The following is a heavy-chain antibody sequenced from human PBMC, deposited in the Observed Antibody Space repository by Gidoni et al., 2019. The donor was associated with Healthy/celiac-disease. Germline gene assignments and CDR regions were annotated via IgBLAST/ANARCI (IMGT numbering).Heavy chain of an antibody. CDR3: AKDTYYYYYGMDV. Sequence: QVQLQQWGAGLLKPSETLSLTCAVYGGSFSGSYWSWIRQPPGKGLEWIGEINHSGSTNYNPSLKSRVTISVDTSKNQFSLKLSSVTAADTAVYYCAKDTYYYYYGMDVWGQGTTVTVSS. CDR2: INHSGST. CDR1: GGSFSGSY. D-gene: IGHD2-15*01. V-gene: IGHV4-34*01. J-gene: IGHJ6*02.